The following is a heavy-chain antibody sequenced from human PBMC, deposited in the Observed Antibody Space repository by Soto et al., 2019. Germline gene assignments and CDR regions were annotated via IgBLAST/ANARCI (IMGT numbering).Heavy chain of an antibody. Sequence: SETLSLTCTVSGGSISSYYWSWIRQPPGKGLEWIGYIYYSGSTNYNPSLRSRVTISVDTSKNQFSLKLSSVTAADTAVYYCARHEAYCGGDCYSGNWFDPWGQGTLVTVSS. J-gene: IGHJ5*02. CDR1: GGSISSYY. V-gene: IGHV4-59*08. CDR3: ARHEAYCGGDCYSGNWFDP. D-gene: IGHD2-21*02. CDR2: IYYSGST.